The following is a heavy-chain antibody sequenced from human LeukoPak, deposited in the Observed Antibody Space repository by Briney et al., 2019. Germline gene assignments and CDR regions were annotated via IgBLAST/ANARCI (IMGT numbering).Heavy chain of an antibody. CDR1: GYTFTSYG. CDR2: ISAYNGNT. CDR3: ARDRAAPAGKRRHCSGGSCYQTGDWFDP. V-gene: IGHV1-18*01. Sequence: ASVKVSCKASGYTFTSYGSSWVRQAPGQGLEWMGWISAYNGNTNYAQKLQGRVTMITDTSKSTAYMELRSLRSDDTAVYYCARDRAAPAGKRRHCSGGSCYQTGDWFDPWGQGTLVTVPS. D-gene: IGHD2-15*01. J-gene: IGHJ5*02.